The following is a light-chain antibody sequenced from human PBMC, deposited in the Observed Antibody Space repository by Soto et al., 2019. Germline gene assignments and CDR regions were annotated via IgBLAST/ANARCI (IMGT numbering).Light chain of an antibody. J-gene: IGKJ1*01. CDR3: PQYASSAQT. V-gene: IGKV3-20*01. Sequence: ESVLTQSPGTLSLSPGETATLSCRASQSVSSRYVVGLAWYQQQPGQAPRLLIYGASIMATGTPDRFSGSGCGTDFTLTISRVEPEDFAVYFCPQYASSAQTFGQGTRVDIK. CDR1: QSVSSRY. CDR2: GAS.